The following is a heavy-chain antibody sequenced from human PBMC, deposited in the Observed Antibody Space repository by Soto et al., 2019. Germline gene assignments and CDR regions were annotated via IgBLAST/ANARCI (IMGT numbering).Heavy chain of an antibody. J-gene: IGHJ4*02. CDR1: GDSISSGGYS. CDR2: IYHSGGT. Sequence: QLQLRESGSGLVKPSQTLSLTCTVSGDSISSGGYSWNWIRQPPGQGLEWIGYIYHSGGTDYNPSLKSRVNITVDSSNNQFSLKLRSVNAADTAVYYCARDSRSGYYLEYWGQGTLVTVSS. V-gene: IGHV4-30-2*01. CDR3: ARDSRSGYYLEY. D-gene: IGHD3-22*01.